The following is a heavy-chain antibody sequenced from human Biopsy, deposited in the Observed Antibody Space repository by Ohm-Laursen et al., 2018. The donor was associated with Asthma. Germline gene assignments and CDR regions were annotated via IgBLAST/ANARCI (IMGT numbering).Heavy chain of an antibody. CDR2: ISYDGSNK. CDR3: AKDTEGRYDFWSGLSYNYYGMDV. J-gene: IGHJ6*02. V-gene: IGHV3-30*18. Sequence: SSLRLSCTASGFDFSDYTMNWVRQAPGKGLEWVAVISYDGSNKYYADSVKGRFTISRDNSKNTLYLQMNSLRAEDTAVYYCAKDTEGRYDFWSGLSYNYYGMDVWGQGTTVTVSS. D-gene: IGHD3-3*01. CDR1: GFDFSDYT.